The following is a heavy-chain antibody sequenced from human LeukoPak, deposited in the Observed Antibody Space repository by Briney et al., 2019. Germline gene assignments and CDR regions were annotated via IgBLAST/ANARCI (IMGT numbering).Heavy chain of an antibody. Sequence: GGSLRLSCAASGFTFSSYWMNWVRQAPGKGLEWVSYISTGGTMYYADSVKGRFTISRDNAKNSLYLQMDSLRAEDTAVYYCARVSGKQSSSWYAFDIWGQGTMVTVSS. CDR3: ARVSGKQSSSWYAFDI. V-gene: IGHV3-48*04. CDR2: ISTGGTM. CDR1: GFTFSSYW. J-gene: IGHJ3*02. D-gene: IGHD6-13*01.